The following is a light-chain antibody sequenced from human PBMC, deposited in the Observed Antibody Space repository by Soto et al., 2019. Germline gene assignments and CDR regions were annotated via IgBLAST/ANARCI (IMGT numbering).Light chain of an antibody. V-gene: IGLV1-47*01. CDR3: AAWDAGVSGPA. CDR2: RNN. J-gene: IGLJ2*01. Sequence: QSVLTQPHSASGTPGQRVTISCSGSSSNIGSKYVYWYQQLPGTAPKLLMYRNNQRPSGVPDRFSGSKSGTSASLAISGLRSEDVADYYCAAWDAGVSGPAFGGGTKLTVL. CDR1: SSNIGSKY.